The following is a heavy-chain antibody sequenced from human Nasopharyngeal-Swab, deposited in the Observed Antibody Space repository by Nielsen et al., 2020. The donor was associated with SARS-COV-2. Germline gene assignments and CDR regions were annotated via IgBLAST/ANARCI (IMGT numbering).Heavy chain of an antibody. CDR1: GYTFTGYY. CDR2: INPNSGGT. CDR3: ARGPVLYGSGSYYNGFDY. J-gene: IGHJ4*02. D-gene: IGHD3-10*01. V-gene: IGHV1-2*02. Sequence: ASVKVSCKASGYTFTGYYMHWVRQAPGQGLEWMGWINPNSGGTNYAQKFQGRVTMTRDTSISTAYMELRSLRSDDTAVYYCARGPVLYGSGSYYNGFDYWGQGTLVTVSS.